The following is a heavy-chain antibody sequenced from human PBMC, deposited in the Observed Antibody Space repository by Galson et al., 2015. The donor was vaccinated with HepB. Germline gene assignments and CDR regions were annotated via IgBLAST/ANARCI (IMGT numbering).Heavy chain of an antibody. J-gene: IGHJ4*02. Sequence: CPISAGAVSSISATWNWMRQSPSRAVEGLGRTYYRSKWYNDYAVSVKRRITITPDTSKNQFSLQMNSMTPEDTAVYYCARSLSVKGIDYWGQGTLVTVSS. D-gene: IGHD5/OR15-5a*01. CDR2: TYYRSKWYN. CDR3: ARSLSVKGIDY. V-gene: IGHV6-1*01. CDR1: AGAVSSISAT.